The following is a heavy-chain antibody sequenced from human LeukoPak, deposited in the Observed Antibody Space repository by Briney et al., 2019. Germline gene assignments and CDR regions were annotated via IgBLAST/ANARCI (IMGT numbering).Heavy chain of an antibody. CDR1: GASINSGGYY. V-gene: IGHV4-61*08. Sequence: SETLSLTCTVSGASINSGGYYWSWIRQPPGKELEWIGYIYYSGSTNYNPSLKSRVTMSVDTSKNQFSLKLSSVTAADTAVYYCASENRYSYGYYYYYGMDVWGQGTTVTVSS. D-gene: IGHD5-18*01. CDR3: ASENRYSYGYYYYYGMDV. CDR2: IYYSGST. J-gene: IGHJ6*02.